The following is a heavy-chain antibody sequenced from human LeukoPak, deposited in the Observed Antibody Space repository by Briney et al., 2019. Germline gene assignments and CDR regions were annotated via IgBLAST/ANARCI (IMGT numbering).Heavy chain of an antibody. D-gene: IGHD5-12*01. J-gene: IGHJ6*03. CDR2: IYYSGST. CDR3: ARRVRPRSGYDPNYYYYYMDV. CDR1: GGSISSYY. Sequence: SETLSLTCTVSGGSISSYYWSWIRQPPGKGLEWIGYIYYSGSTNYNPSLKSRVTISVDTSKNQFSLKLSSVTAADTAVYYCARRVRPRSGYDPNYYYYYMDVWGKGTTVTISS. V-gene: IGHV4-59*12.